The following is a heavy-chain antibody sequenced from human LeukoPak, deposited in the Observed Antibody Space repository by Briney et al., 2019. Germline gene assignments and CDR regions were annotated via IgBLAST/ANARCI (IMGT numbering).Heavy chain of an antibody. D-gene: IGHD4-11*01. CDR1: GFTFSSYS. CDR2: ISSTSSYI. CDR3: ARDLTTVTTALDY. V-gene: IGHV3-21*01. Sequence: GGSLGLSCAASGFTFSSYSMNWVRQAPRKGLEWVSSISSTSSYIYYADSVKGRFTISRDNAKNSLFLQMNSLRAEDTAVYYCARDLTTVTTALDYWGQGTLITVSS. J-gene: IGHJ4*02.